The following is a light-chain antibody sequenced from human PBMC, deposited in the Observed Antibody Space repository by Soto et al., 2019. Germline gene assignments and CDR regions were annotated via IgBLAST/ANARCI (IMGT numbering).Light chain of an antibody. J-gene: IGLJ1*01. CDR3: LLSYSGPYV. V-gene: IGLV7-46*01. Sequence: QAVLPQEPSLTLSPACTFTLPFGSSSGAVTSGHYPYWFQQKPGQDHRTLIYDTSNKHSWTPDRFSGSLLGGKADLTLSGAQPEDEAEYYCLLSYSGPYVFGTGTKVTVL. CDR1: SGAVTSGHY. CDR2: DTS.